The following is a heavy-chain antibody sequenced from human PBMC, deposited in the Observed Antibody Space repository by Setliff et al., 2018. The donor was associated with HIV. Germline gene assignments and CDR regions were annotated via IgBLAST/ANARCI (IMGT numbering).Heavy chain of an antibody. CDR3: VRDDYGYNGKGFDY. CDR1: GSSIGTDYY. D-gene: IGHD4-17*01. J-gene: IGHJ4*02. Sequence: SETLSLTCAVSGSSIGTDYYWGWIRQPPGKGLEWIGSIYHSGSTYYNPSLKSRVTISVDTSKNQISLRLSSVTAADTAMYYCVRDDYGYNGKGFDYWGPGTLVTVSS. CDR2: IYHSGST. V-gene: IGHV4-38-2*02.